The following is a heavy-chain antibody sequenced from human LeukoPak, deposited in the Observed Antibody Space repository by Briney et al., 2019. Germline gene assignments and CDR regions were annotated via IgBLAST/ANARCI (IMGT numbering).Heavy chain of an antibody. CDR1: GFTFSSNA. CDR3: AKDPDYQLLSRAAFDI. Sequence: GGSLGLSCAASGFTFSSNAMSWVRQAPGKGLEWVSGISGSGGTTYYADSVKGRFTISRDNSKNTLYLQMNSLRGEDTAVYYCAKDPDYQLLSRAAFDIWGQGTMVTVSS. J-gene: IGHJ3*02. V-gene: IGHV3-23*01. CDR2: ISGSGGTT. D-gene: IGHD2-2*01.